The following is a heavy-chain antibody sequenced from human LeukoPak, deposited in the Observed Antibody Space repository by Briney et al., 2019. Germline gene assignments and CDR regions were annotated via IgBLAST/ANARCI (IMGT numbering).Heavy chain of an antibody. V-gene: IGHV3-30*04. CDR3: AGRGGRWLQPAVELNIDY. CDR2: ISYDGSNK. Sequence: GGSLRLSCAASGFTFSSYAMHWVRQAPGKGLEWVAVISYDGSNKYYADSVKGRFTISRDNSKNTLYLQMNSLRAEDTAVYYCAGRGGRWLQPAVELNIDYWGQGTLVTVSS. D-gene: IGHD5-24*01. CDR1: GFTFSSYA. J-gene: IGHJ4*02.